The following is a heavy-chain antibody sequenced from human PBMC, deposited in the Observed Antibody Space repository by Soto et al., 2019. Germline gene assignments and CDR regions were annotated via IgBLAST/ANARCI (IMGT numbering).Heavy chain of an antibody. CDR3: AKKSSNYYDSSGYSDY. CDR2: ISGSGGST. CDR1: GFTFSSYA. D-gene: IGHD3-22*01. Sequence: GSLRLSCAASGFTFSSYAMSWVRQAPGKGLEWVSAISGSGGSTYYADSVKGRFTISRDNSKNTLYLQMNSLRAEDTAVYYCAKKSSNYYDSSGYSDYWGQGTLVTVSS. V-gene: IGHV3-23*01. J-gene: IGHJ4*02.